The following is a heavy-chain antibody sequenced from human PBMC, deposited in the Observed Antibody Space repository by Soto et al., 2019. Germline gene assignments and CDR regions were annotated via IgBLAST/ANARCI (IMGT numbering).Heavy chain of an antibody. CDR1: GGSISSGNW. CDR2: IYHSGSA. J-gene: IGHJ4*02. CDR3: ARRGYTSGYLYFDY. D-gene: IGHD3-9*01. V-gene: IGHV4-4*02. Sequence: QVQLQESGPGLVKPSGTLSLTCAVSGGSISSGNWWSWVRQPPGKGLEWIGEIYHSGSANYNPSLKSRVTMSVDNSKNQFSLKLSSVTAADTAVYYCARRGYTSGYLYFDYWGQGTLVAVSS.